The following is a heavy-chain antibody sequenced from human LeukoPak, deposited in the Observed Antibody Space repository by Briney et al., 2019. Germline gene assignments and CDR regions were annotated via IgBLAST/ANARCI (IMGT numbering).Heavy chain of an antibody. J-gene: IGHJ4*02. CDR3: SGHGSNSY. D-gene: IGHD6-13*01. CDR2: IRSDDTT. Sequence: GSLRLSCAASGFTFSNNALSWFRQAPGKGLEWVSDIRSDDTTSYAESVKGRFTISRDNSKNTLYLQMNRLRAEDTALYYASGHGSNSYWGQGTLVTVSS. CDR1: GFTFSNNA. V-gene: IGHV3-23*01.